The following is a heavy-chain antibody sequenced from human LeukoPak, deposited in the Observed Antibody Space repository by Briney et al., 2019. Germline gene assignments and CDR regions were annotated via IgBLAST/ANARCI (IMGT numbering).Heavy chain of an antibody. V-gene: IGHV4-59*01. CDR2: IYYTGNT. CDR3: ARDNYLNPRVMDV. J-gene: IGHJ6*03. Sequence: SETLSLTCTVSGGSISSYHWSWIRQPPGKGLDWIGFIYYTGNTEYSPSLKSRVTLSLDTSKNHFSLKLRSVTAADTAVYFYARDNYLNPRVMDVWGKGTTDTVSS. CDR1: GGSISSYH. D-gene: IGHD5-24*01.